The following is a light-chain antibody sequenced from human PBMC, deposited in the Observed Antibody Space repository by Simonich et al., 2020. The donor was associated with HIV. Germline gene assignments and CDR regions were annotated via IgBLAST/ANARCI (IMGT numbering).Light chain of an antibody. V-gene: IGKV1-NL1*01. CDR2: AAS. J-gene: IGKJ1*01. Sequence: DIQLTQSPSSLSASVGDRATIPYRESPGISNSLAWYQQKPGKAPKLLLYAASRLESGVPSRFSGSGSGTDYTLTISSLQPEDFATYYCQQYYSTPWTFGQGTKVEIK. CDR1: PGISNS. CDR3: QQYYSTPWT.